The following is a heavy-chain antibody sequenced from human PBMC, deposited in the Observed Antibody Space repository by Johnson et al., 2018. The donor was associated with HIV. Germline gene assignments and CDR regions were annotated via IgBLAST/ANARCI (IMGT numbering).Heavy chain of an antibody. V-gene: IGHV3-74*01. D-gene: IGHD4/OR15-4a*01. J-gene: IGHJ3*01. Sequence: VQLVESGGGLVQPGGSLRLSCVASGFTFSHYWMEWVRQAPGEGLVWVSRINADGSRTTYADSVKGRFTISRDNAKNTLYLEINGLRADDTAVYCCVRDDYSFHFWGRGTLVTVSS. CDR1: GFTFSHYW. CDR3: VRDDYSFHF. CDR2: INADGSRT.